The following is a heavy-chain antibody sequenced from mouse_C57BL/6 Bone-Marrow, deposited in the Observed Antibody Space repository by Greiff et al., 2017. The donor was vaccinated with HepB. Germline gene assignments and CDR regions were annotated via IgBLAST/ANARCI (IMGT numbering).Heavy chain of an antibody. CDR3: ARSGGISYGHWDYFDY. V-gene: IGHV2-2*01. D-gene: IGHD2-1*01. CDR1: GFSLTSYG. J-gene: IGHJ2*01. Sequence: VKLVESGPGLVQPSQSLSITCTVSGFSLTSYGVHWVRQSPGKGLEWLGVIWSGGSTDYNAAFISRLSISKDNSKSQVFFKMNSLQADDTAIYYCARSGGISYGHWDYFDYWGQGTTLTVSS. CDR2: IWSGGST.